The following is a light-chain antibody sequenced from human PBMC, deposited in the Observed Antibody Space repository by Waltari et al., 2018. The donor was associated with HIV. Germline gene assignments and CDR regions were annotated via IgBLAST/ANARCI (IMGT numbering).Light chain of an antibody. CDR3: SSYTRSSTLV. CDR1: SRDVGGYTT. Sequence: QSALTQPPSVSGPPGQSITISRTGTSRDVGGYTTVPWYQQHPGKAPKLMIYDVSNRPSGVSNRFSGSKSGNTASLTISGLQAEDEADYYCSSYTRSSTLVFGTGTKVTVL. CDR2: DVS. V-gene: IGLV2-14*03. J-gene: IGLJ1*01.